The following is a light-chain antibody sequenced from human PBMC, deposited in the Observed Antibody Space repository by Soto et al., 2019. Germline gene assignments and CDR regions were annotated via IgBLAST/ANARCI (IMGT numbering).Light chain of an antibody. CDR2: DVS. J-gene: IGLJ2*01. Sequence: QSVLTQPASVSGSPGQSITISCTGTSSDVGGYNYVSWYQQHPGKAPKLMIYDVSNRPSGVSNRFSGSKSGNTASLTISGLQAEDEVDYYCSSYTSSSTLVFGGGTKLTVL. CDR3: SSYTSSSTLV. V-gene: IGLV2-14*01. CDR1: SSDVGGYNY.